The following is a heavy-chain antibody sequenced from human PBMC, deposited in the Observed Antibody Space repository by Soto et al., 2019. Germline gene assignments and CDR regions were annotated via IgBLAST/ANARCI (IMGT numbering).Heavy chain of an antibody. CDR2: ISGSDGRT. Sequence: GGSKRLSSAASECTLSSYAMSRVRKTPRKGLECVSTISGSDGRTYSTDSVKGRFTISRDNSRNTAYLQMNSLRVEDTAVYYCSKGVSQYTPLALFDYWGRGTLVTVSS. D-gene: IGHD5-18*01. CDR3: SKGVSQYTPLALFDY. CDR1: ECTLSSYA. V-gene: IGHV3-23*01. J-gene: IGHJ4*02.